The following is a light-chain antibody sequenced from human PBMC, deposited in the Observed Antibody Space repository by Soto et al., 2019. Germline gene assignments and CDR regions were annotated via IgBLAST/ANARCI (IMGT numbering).Light chain of an antibody. Sequence: QSVLTQPPSASGSPGQSVTISCTGTSSDVGRYIYVSWYQQHPGKAPKLMIYEVTKRPSGVPDRFSGSKSGNTASLTVSGLQAEDEADYYCSSYAGSTNLIFGGGTKLTVL. CDR2: EVT. CDR3: SSYAGSTNLI. V-gene: IGLV2-8*01. J-gene: IGLJ2*01. CDR1: SSDVGRYIY.